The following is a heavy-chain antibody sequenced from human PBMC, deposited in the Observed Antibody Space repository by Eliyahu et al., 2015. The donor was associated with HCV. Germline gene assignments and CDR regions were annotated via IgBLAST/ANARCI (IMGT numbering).Heavy chain of an antibody. D-gene: IGHD2-8*01. CDR2: ISGSGGST. J-gene: IGHJ4*02. CDR3: AKDYNGHAAFDS. V-gene: IGHV3-23*04. Sequence: EVQLVESGGGLVQPGGSLXLSXAAXGFAFSNYAMXWLRQAPEKGLEWVSAISGSGGSTNYADSVKGRFTISRDKSKNTLYLQMNSLRAEDTALYYCAKDYNGHAAFDSWGQGTLVTVSS. CDR1: GFAFSNYA.